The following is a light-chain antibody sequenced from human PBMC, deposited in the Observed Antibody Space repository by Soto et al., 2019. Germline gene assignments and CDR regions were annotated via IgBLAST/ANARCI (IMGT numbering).Light chain of an antibody. V-gene: IGKV3-20*01. CDR2: GAS. J-gene: IGKJ1*01. CDR3: QLFGTSLRWT. Sequence: EIVLTQSPGTLSLSPGQRATLSCRAIQWISNGYLAWCQQKPGQAPRLLIYGASIRATGIPDRFSGSGSGTDFTLTISRLEPEDFAVYYCQLFGTSLRWTFGQGTKVDIK. CDR1: QWISNGY.